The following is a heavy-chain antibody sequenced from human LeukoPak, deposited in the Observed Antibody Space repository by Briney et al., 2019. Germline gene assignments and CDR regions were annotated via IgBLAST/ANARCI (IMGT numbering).Heavy chain of an antibody. V-gene: IGHV4-38-2*02. J-gene: IGHJ3*01. CDR3: ANSWYYYDSSGLPKSDAVDR. CDR2: IYRTRNI. CDR1: GGSISSGAY. Sequence: SETLSLTCTVSGGSISSGAYWGWVRQPPGDGLEWIATIYRTRNIYYNPSLESRVNISIDTSKNHFSLKLNSVTAADTAVYYCANSWYYYDSSGLPKSDAVDRWGQGTLVTVSS. D-gene: IGHD3-22*01.